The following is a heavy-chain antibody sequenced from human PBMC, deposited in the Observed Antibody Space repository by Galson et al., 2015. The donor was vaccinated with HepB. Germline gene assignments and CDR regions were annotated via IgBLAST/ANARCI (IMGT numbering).Heavy chain of an antibody. J-gene: IGHJ3*01. CDR1: GFSFSSYA. CDR2: ITASADTT. V-gene: IGHV3-23*01. Sequence: SLRLSCAASGFSFSSYAMSWVRQAPGKGLEWVSGITASADTTYYADSVKGRFRISRDNSKSTLYLQMNSLRAEDTAKYHCARTTPIECGRTSCLGAFDLWGQGTTVTVSS. CDR3: ARTTPIECGRTSCLGAFDL. D-gene: IGHD2-2*01.